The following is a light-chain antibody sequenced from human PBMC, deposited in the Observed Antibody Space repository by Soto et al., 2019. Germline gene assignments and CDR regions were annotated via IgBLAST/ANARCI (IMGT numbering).Light chain of an antibody. Sequence: EIVMTQSPATLSVSPGERATLSCRARQSVSSNLAWYQQKPGQAPRLLIYGASTRATGIPARFSGSGSGTEFTLTISSLQSEDFAVYYCQQYNNWPRIFGGGTKVEIK. V-gene: IGKV3-15*01. CDR2: GAS. CDR1: QSVSSN. CDR3: QQYNNWPRI. J-gene: IGKJ4*01.